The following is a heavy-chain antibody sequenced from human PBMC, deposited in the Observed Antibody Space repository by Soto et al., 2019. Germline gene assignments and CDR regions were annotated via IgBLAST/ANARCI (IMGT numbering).Heavy chain of an antibody. V-gene: IGHV3-15*01. CDR1: GFNFNNAW. CDR2: SKSVADGDKT. Sequence: EVQLVESGGGLVKPGGSLRLSCTASGFNFNNAWMSWVRQAPGKGLEWLGRSKSVADGDKTDYAARVKGRFTISRDYSNTIFYLRMDGRRTEDSARSYCTTAPNYFGSESSVRAYWGLGNLVTVS. J-gene: IGHJ4*02. CDR3: TTAPNYFGSESSVRAY. D-gene: IGHD3-10*01.